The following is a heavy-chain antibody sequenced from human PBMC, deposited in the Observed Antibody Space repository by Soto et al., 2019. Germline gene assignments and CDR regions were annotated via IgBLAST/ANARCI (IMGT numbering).Heavy chain of an antibody. CDR3: ATRYNWNPGAFDI. Sequence: ASVKVSCKASGYTFTSFAMHWVRQAPGQRLEWMGWINAGNGNTKYSQKFQGRVTITRDTSTDTAYMELSSLRSEDTAVYYCATRYNWNPGAFDIWGQGTMVTVSS. V-gene: IGHV1-3*01. CDR2: INAGNGNT. J-gene: IGHJ3*02. CDR1: GYTFTSFA. D-gene: IGHD1-20*01.